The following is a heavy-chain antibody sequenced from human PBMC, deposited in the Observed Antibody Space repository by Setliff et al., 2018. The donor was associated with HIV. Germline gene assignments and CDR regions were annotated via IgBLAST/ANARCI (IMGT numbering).Heavy chain of an antibody. CDR3: ARQITMVRGVYQPYYYYYMDV. V-gene: IGHV4-39*01. CDR1: GASIGRRSDC. Sequence: SETLSLTCTVSGASIGRRSDCWGWIRQPPGKGLEWIGSFYYSWNTYYNPSLKSRVTISVDTSKNQFSLKLSSVTAADTAVYYCARQITMVRGVYQPYYYYYMDVWGKGTTVTVSS. J-gene: IGHJ6*03. CDR2: FYYSWNT. D-gene: IGHD3-10*01.